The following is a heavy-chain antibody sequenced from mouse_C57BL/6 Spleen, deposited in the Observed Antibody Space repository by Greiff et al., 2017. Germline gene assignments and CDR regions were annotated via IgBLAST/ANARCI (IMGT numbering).Heavy chain of an antibody. CDR3: ATAPLRGPRRARDY. CDR2: IYPSDGST. J-gene: IGHJ4*01. CDR1: GYTFTDHT. D-gene: IGHD3-3*01. Sequence: QVQLQQSDAELVKPGASVKISCKVSGYTFTDHTIHWMKQRPEQGLEWIGYIYPSDGSTKYNEKFKGKATLTADKSSSTAFMQLNSRTSEDCAVYFGATAPLRGPRRARDYGGQGTSGTVSS. V-gene: IGHV1-78*01.